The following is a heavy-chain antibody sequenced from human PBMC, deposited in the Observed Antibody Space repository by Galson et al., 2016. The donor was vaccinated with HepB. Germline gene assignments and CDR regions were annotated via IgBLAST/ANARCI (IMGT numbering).Heavy chain of an antibody. CDR2: IWRDGNNK. Sequence: SLRLSCAGSRFTFSQHGMHWLRQAPGKGLEWVAVIWRDGNNKYYADSVKGRFTMSRDNSKNMAYLQMNNLRPDDTALYYCARDPGDGSHFTFDLWGQGTLVTVSS. J-gene: IGHJ4*02. CDR3: ARDPGDGSHFTFDL. D-gene: IGHD1-26*01. CDR1: RFTFSQHG. V-gene: IGHV3-33*01.